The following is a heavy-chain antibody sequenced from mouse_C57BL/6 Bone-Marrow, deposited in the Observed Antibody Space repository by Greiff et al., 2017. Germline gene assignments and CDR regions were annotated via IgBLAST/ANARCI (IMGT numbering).Heavy chain of an antibody. D-gene: IGHD2-1*01. Sequence: VQLQQSGAELVRPGASVKLSCTASGFNIKDDYMHWVKQRPEQGLEWIGWIDPENGDTEYASKFQGKATITADTSSNTAYLQLSSLTSEDTAVYYCTPIYYDAMDYWGQGTAVTVSS. CDR1: GFNIKDDY. J-gene: IGHJ4*01. V-gene: IGHV14-4*01. CDR2: IDPENGDT. CDR3: TPIYYDAMDY.